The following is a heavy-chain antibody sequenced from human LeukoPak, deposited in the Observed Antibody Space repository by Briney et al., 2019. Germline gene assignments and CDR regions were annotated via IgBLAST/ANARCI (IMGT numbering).Heavy chain of an antibody. Sequence: PGGCLRLSCAASGFTFDDYAMHWVQQAPGKDLEWVSGISWNSGSIGYADSVKGRFTISRDNAKNSLYLQMNSLRAEDTALYYCAKVIGADDAFDIWGQGTMVTVSS. CDR3: AKVIGADDAFDI. V-gene: IGHV3-9*01. CDR2: ISWNSGSI. J-gene: IGHJ3*02. CDR1: GFTFDDYA.